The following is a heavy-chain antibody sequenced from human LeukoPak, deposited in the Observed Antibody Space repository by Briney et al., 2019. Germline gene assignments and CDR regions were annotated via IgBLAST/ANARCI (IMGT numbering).Heavy chain of an antibody. CDR3: ARYDYGDYLMDV. J-gene: IGHJ6*02. CDR1: GFTFSTYW. Sequence: PGGSLRLSCAASGFTFSTYWMNWVRQAPGKGLEWVANIKQDGSEKYYVDSVKGRFTLSRDSAKNSLYLQMNSLRAEDTAVYYCARYDYGDYLMDVWGQGTTVTVSS. CDR2: IKQDGSEK. V-gene: IGHV3-7*03. D-gene: IGHD4-17*01.